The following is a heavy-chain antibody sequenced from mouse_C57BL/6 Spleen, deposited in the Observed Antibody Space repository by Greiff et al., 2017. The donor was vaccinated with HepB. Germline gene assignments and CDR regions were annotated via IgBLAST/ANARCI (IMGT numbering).Heavy chain of an antibody. CDR2: IRNKANNHAT. J-gene: IGHJ4*01. Sequence: EVMLVESGGGLVQPGGSMKLSCAASGFTFSDAWMDWVRQSPEKGLEWVAEIRNKANNHATYYAESVKGRFTISRDDSKSSVYLQMNSLRAEDTGIYYCTNPFITTVVATDYYAMDYWGQGTSVTVSS. CDR3: TNPFITTVVATDYYAMDY. V-gene: IGHV6-6*01. CDR1: GFTFSDAW. D-gene: IGHD1-1*01.